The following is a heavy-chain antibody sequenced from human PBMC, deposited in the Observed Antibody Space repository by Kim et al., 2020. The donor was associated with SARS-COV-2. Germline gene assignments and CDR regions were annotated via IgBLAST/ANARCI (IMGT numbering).Heavy chain of an antibody. CDR1: GGSISSYY. V-gene: IGHV4-59*01. CDR3: ARGDRGDAFDI. Sequence: SETLSLTCTVSGGSISSYYWSWIRQPPGKGLEWIGYIYYSGSTNYNPSLKSRVTISVDTSKNQFSLKLSSVTAADTAVYYCARGDRGDAFDIWGQGPMVT. D-gene: IGHD3-10*01. CDR2: IYYSGST. J-gene: IGHJ3*02.